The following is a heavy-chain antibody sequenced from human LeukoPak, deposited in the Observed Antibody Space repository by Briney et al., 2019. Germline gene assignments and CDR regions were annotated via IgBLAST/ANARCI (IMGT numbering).Heavy chain of an antibody. Sequence: GASLTLSFTASGSAFTNSWIGWVRQMPGKGLEWMGVIYPGDSDTRYSPSFQGRVTISFDKSGSTTYFHWGSMKDSDTALFYFFRLLGENSEVDSWGQGTLVTASS. J-gene: IGHJ5*01. CDR2: IYPGDSDT. CDR1: GSAFTNSW. D-gene: IGHD3-16*01. V-gene: IGHV5-51*01. CDR3: FRLLGENSEVDS.